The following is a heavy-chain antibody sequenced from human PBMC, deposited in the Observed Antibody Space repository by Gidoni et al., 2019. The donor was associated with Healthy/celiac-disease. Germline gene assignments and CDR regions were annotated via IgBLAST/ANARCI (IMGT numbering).Heavy chain of an antibody. V-gene: IGHV4-61*02. CDR2: IYTSGST. Sequence: QVQLQESGPGLVKPSQTLSLTCTVSGGSISSGSYYWTWIRQPAGKGLEWIGRIYTSGSTNYNPSLKSRVTISVDTSKNQFSLKLSSVTAADTAVYYCASGRSSSGKMGFDYWGQGTLVTVSS. CDR1: GGSISSGSYY. D-gene: IGHD6-6*01. J-gene: IGHJ4*02. CDR3: ASGRSSSGKMGFDY.